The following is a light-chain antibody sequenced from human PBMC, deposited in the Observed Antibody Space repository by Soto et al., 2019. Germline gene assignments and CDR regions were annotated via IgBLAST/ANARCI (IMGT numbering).Light chain of an antibody. CDR3: SSYAGSNKMV. V-gene: IGLV2-8*01. CDR2: EVS. Sequence: QSALTQPPSASGSPGQSVTISCTGTSSDVGGYNYVSWYQQHPGKAPKLMIYEVSKRPSGVPDRFSGSKSGNTASLTVSGLQVEDGANYYGSSYAGSNKMVFGGGTKVPAL. CDR1: SSDVGGYNY. J-gene: IGLJ2*01.